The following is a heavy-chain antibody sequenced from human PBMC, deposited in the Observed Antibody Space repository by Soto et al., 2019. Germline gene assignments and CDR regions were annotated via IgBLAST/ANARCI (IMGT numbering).Heavy chain of an antibody. J-gene: IGHJ6*02. CDR1: GFTFDDYT. Sequence: LRLSCAASGFTFDDYTMHWVRQAPGKGLEWVPLISWDGGSTYYADSVKGRFTISRDNSKNSLYLQMNSLRTEDTALYYCAKDPDCSSTSCYSYYGMDVWGQGTTVTVSS. CDR3: AKDPDCSSTSCYSYYGMDV. V-gene: IGHV3-43*01. D-gene: IGHD2-2*02. CDR2: ISWDGGST.